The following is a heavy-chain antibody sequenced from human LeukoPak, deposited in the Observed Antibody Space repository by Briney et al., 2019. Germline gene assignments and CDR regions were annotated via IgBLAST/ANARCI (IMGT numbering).Heavy chain of an antibody. CDR2: IYYSGST. CDR1: GGSIISSSYY. J-gene: IGHJ4*02. CDR3: ARTVAGVGDY. V-gene: IGHV4-39*01. D-gene: IGHD6-19*01. Sequence: SETLSLTCTDSGGSIISSSYYWGWIRQPPGKGLEWIGSIYYSGSTYYNPSLKSRVTISVDTSKNQFSLKLSSVTAADTAVYYCARTVAGVGDYWGQGTLVTVSS.